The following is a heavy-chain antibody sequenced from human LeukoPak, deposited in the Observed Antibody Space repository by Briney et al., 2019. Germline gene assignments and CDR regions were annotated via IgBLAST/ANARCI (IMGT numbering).Heavy chain of an antibody. CDR1: GFTFSCYA. Sequence: PGGSLRLSCSASGFTFSCYAMHWVRQAPGKGLEYVSAISSNGGSTYYADSVKGRFTISRDNSKNTLYLQMSSLRAEDTAVYYCVKDRGATLSPSEYFQHWGQGTLVTVSS. D-gene: IGHD1-26*01. CDR2: ISSNGGST. J-gene: IGHJ1*01. CDR3: VKDRGATLSPSEYFQH. V-gene: IGHV3-64D*06.